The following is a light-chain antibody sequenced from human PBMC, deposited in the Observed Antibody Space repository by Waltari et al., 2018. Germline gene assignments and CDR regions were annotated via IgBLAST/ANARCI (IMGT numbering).Light chain of an antibody. Sequence: QSALTQPASVSGSPGQSITISCTGSSSDVGGYNFVSWYQQHPGKAPKLLIYEVIKRPSGVSSRVAGSKSGNTASLTISGRQAEDEADYYGCSYIGRALFGGGTKLTVL. CDR1: SSDVGGYNF. CDR3: CSYIGRAL. J-gene: IGLJ2*01. V-gene: IGLV2-23*02. CDR2: EVI.